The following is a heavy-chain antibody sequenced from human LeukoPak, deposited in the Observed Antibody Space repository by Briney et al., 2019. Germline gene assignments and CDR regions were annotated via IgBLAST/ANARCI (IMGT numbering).Heavy chain of an antibody. V-gene: IGHV4-4*02. J-gene: IGHJ4*02. D-gene: IGHD1-26*01. CDR2: ISLSGRT. CDR3: SRESGAFSPFGY. Sequence: SETLSLTRDVSGGSISRTNWWSWVRQSPGQGLEWIGEISLSGRTNYNPSLQSRVTMSLDESKNQLSLDLASVTAADTAVYYCSRESGAFSPFGYWGQGTLVT. CDR1: GGSISRTNW.